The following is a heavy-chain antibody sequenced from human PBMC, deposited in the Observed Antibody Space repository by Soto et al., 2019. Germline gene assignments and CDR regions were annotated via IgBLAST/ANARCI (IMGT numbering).Heavy chain of an antibody. V-gene: IGHV1-2*02. D-gene: IGHD3-10*01. CDR1: GYTFTAYY. Sequence: ASVKVSCKTSGYTFTAYYIHWLRQAPGHGLEWLGWTSPRTGGAKYSHKFQGRVSMTRNTSITTAYMELTGLSTDDTAVYYCARSSGSYSKWFDSWGQGTMVTFSS. CDR3: ARSSGSYSKWFDS. J-gene: IGHJ5*01. CDR2: TSPRTGGA.